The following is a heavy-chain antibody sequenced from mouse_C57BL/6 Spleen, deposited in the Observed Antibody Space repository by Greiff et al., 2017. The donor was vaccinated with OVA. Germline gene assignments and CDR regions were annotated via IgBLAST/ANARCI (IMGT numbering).Heavy chain of an antibody. V-gene: IGHV5-6*01. CDR2: ISSGGSYT. J-gene: IGHJ2*01. CDR3: ARHERFDY. Sequence: EVQLVESGGDLVKPGGSLKLSCAASGFTFSSYGMSWVRQTPDKRLEWVATISSGGSYTYYPDSVKGRFTISRDNAKNTLYLQMSSLKSEDTAMYYCARHERFDYWGQGTTLTVSS. CDR1: GFTFSSYG.